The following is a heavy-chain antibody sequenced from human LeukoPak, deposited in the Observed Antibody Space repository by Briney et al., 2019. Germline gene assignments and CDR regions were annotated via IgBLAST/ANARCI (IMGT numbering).Heavy chain of an antibody. J-gene: IGHJ4*02. V-gene: IGHV3-7*01. CDR1: GFTFSSYW. D-gene: IGHD3-16*01. CDR3: ARDGAFLGDLGDY. Sequence: PGGSLRLSCAASGFTFSSYWMSWVRQAPGKGLEWVANIKQDGSEKYYVDSVKGRFTISRDNAKNSLYLQMNSLRAEDTAVYYCARDGAFLGDLGDYWGQGTLVTVSS. CDR2: IKQDGSEK.